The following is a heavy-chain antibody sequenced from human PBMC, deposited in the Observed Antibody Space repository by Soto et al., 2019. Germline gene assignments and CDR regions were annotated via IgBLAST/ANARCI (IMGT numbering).Heavy chain of an antibody. CDR3: AGGVFHTWGP. D-gene: IGHD7-27*01. CDR2: INPYNGNT. V-gene: IGHV1-18*01. Sequence: QLVQSGGEVRPPGASVKVSCKASGYTFTNHRISWVRQSPGVGLQWMGLINPYNGNTSYSHHLQGRISLTTDTPTTTIFKELWSLTSEDTAIYYCAGGVFHTWGPWGPGTLVTVSS. J-gene: IGHJ5*02. CDR1: GYTFTNHR.